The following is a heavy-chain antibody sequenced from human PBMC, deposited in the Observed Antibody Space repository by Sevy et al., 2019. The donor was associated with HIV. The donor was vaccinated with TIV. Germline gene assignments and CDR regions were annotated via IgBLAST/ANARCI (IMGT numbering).Heavy chain of an antibody. J-gene: IGHJ4*02. CDR3: ARGVGLDC. CDR2: IRPDGSDK. Sequence: GGSLRLSCAASGFTFSPYWMTWVRQAPGKGLEGVANIRPDGSDKYYVDSVKGRFTSSRDNAKNSLYLQMNSLRADDTAMYYCARGVGLDCWGQGALVTVSS. CDR1: GFTFSPYW. V-gene: IGHV3-7*01. D-gene: IGHD1-26*01.